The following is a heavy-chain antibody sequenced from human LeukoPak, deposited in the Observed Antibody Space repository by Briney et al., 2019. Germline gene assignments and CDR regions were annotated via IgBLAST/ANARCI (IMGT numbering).Heavy chain of an antibody. CDR2: IYYSGST. CDR1: GGSISSYY. V-gene: IGHV4-59*01. Sequence: SETLSLTCTVSGGSISSYYWSWIRQPPGKGLEWIGYIYYSGSTNYDPSLKSRVTISVDTSKNQFSLKLSSVTAADTAVYYCARDGNHYYHTDGWFDPWGQGTLVTVSS. CDR3: ARDGNHYYHTDGWFDP. J-gene: IGHJ5*02. D-gene: IGHD3-22*01.